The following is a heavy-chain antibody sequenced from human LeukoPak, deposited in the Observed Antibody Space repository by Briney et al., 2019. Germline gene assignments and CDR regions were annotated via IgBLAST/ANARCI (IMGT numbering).Heavy chain of an antibody. CDR1: GGSISSHY. CDR2: LFYSGRT. V-gene: IGHV4-59*11. Sequence: SETLSLTCTVSGGSISSHYWSWIRQPPGKGLEWIGFLFYSGRTKYNPSLQSRVTISVDTSENNFSLKLTSVTAADTAVYYCARLLDNDSSGDPDTFDMWGQGTVVNVSS. D-gene: IGHD3-22*01. CDR3: ARLLDNDSSGDPDTFDM. J-gene: IGHJ3*02.